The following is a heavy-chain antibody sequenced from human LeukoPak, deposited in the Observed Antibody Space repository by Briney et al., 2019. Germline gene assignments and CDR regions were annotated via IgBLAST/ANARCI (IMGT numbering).Heavy chain of an antibody. D-gene: IGHD5-24*01. Sequence: SETLSLTCAVYGGSFSGYYWSWIRQPPGKGLEWIGEINHSGSTNYNPSPKSRVTISVDTSKNQFSLKLSSVTAADTAVYYCARGPGDGYNYYLDYWGQGTLVTVSS. CDR2: INHSGST. V-gene: IGHV4-34*01. J-gene: IGHJ4*02. CDR3: ARGPGDGYNYYLDY. CDR1: GGSFSGYY.